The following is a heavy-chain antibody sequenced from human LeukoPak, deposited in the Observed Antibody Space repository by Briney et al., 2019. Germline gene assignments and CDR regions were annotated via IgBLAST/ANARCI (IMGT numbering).Heavy chain of an antibody. V-gene: IGHV3-11*04. CDR2: ISSSGSTI. J-gene: IGHJ4*02. Sequence: GGSLRLSCAASGFTFSDYYMSWIRQAPGKGLEWVSYISSSGSTIYYADSVKGQFTISRDNAKNSLYLQMNSLRAEDTAVYYCARVTLDSSGTIDYWGQGTLVTVSS. CDR1: GFTFSDYY. D-gene: IGHD3-22*01. CDR3: ARVTLDSSGTIDY.